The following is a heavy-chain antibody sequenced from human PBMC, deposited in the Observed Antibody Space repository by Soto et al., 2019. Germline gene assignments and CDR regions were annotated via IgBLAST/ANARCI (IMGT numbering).Heavy chain of an antibody. Sequence: GGSLRLSCAASGFTFSDYYMSWIRQAPGKGLEWVSYISSSGSTIYYADSVKGRFTISRDNAKNSLYLQMNSLRAEDTAVYYCARQTSYSNPYYYYYYYMDVWGKGTTVTVSS. D-gene: IGHD4-4*01. J-gene: IGHJ6*03. CDR2: ISSSGSTI. V-gene: IGHV3-11*01. CDR3: ARQTSYSNPYYYYYYYMDV. CDR1: GFTFSDYY.